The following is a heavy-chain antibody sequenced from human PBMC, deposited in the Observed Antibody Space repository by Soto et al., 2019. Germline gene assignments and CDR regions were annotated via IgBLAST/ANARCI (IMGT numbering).Heavy chain of an antibody. V-gene: IGHV3-30*18. Sequence: PGGSLRPSCAASGFTFSSYGMHWVRQAPGKGLEWVAVISYDGSNKYYADSVKGRFTISRDNSKNTLYLQMNSMRAEDTAVYYCAKAPRSGYDYYYYGMDVWGQGTTVTVSS. CDR1: GFTFSSYG. D-gene: IGHD5-12*01. J-gene: IGHJ6*02. CDR3: AKAPRSGYDYYYYGMDV. CDR2: ISYDGSNK.